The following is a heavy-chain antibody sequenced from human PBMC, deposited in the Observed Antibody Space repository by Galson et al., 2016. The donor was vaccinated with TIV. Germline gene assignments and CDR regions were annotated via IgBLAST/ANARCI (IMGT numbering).Heavy chain of an antibody. CDR1: GYCFTNYW. Sequence: QSGAEVKKPGESLKISCKGSGYCFTNYWIAWVRQMPGKGLEWMGIIYPDDSGYSPSFQGQVTISANKSIRPAYVQWSSLKASDTAMYCCARHPLSRAFDIRGQGTVVTVSS. CDR3: ARHPLSRAFDI. CDR2: IYPDDS. J-gene: IGHJ3*02. V-gene: IGHV5-51*01.